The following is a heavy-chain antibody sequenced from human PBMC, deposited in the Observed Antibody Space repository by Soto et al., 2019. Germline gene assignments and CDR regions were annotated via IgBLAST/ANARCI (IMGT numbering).Heavy chain of an antibody. V-gene: IGHV4-31*03. D-gene: IGHD3-10*01. J-gene: IGHJ5*02. CDR1: VCSISSFFYY. CDR2: IYYSWST. CDR3: ARAEVLIWLGELARFEH. Sequence: PSDTLSLTCTFSVCSISSFFYYLSFIRQHPWNGLEWIVYIYYSWSTYYNPSLKSRVTISVDTYKNQFSLKLSSVTAADTAVYYCARAEVLIWLGELARFEHWGQRNLVTVSS.